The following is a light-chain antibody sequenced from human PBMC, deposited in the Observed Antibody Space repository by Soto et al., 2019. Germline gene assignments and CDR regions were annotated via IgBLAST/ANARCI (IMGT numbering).Light chain of an antibody. CDR2: GAS. V-gene: IGKV3-20*01. J-gene: IGKJ1*01. CDR1: QSVSSNY. Sequence: EYVLTQSPGTLSLSPGERATLSCRASQSVSSNYLAWYQQKPGQAPRLLIYGASSRATRIPDRFSGSGSGTDFTLTISRLEPEDVAVYYCQQYGSSPGTFGQGTKVEIK. CDR3: QQYGSSPGT.